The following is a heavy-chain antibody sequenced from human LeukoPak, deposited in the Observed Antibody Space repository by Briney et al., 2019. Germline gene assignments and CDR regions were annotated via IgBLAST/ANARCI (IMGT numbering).Heavy chain of an antibody. Sequence: PGRSLRLSCAASGFTFSSYGMHWVRQAPGKGLEWVAVIWYDGTNTYYADSVKGRFTISRDNSKNTLYLQMNSLRAEDTAVYYCARDFCSGGSCYPDAFDIWGQGTRVTVSS. J-gene: IGHJ3*02. V-gene: IGHV3-33*01. D-gene: IGHD2-15*01. CDR1: GFTFSSYG. CDR2: IWYDGTNT. CDR3: ARDFCSGGSCYPDAFDI.